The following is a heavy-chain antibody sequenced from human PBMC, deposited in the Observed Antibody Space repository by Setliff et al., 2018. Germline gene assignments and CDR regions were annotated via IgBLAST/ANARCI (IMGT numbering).Heavy chain of an antibody. CDR1: GYTFTSHY. Sequence: ASVKVSCKASGYTFTSHYMHWVRQAPGLGLEWMGTINPSSGRTSYAQKFQGRVTMTRXXXTSXVYXXXXXXXXXXXXVXXCARDVFPYHYEGAFDIWGQGTMVTVSS. D-gene: IGHD3-22*01. CDR3: ARDVFPYHYEGAFDI. V-gene: IGHV1-46*01. CDR2: INPSSGRT. J-gene: IGHJ3*02.